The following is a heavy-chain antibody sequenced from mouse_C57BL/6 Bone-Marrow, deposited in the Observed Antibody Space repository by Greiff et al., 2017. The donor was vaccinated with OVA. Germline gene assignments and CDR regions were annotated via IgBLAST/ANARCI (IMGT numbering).Heavy chain of an antibody. Sequence: VQLQQPGAELVRPGSSVKLSCKASGYTFTSYWMHWVKQRPIQGLEWIGNIDPSDSETHYNQKFKDKATLTVDKSSSTAYMQLSSLTSEDSAVYYCARSVGYDPFAYWGQGTLVTVSA. D-gene: IGHD2-3*01. J-gene: IGHJ3*01. CDR2: IDPSDSET. CDR3: ARSVGYDPFAY. V-gene: IGHV1-52*01. CDR1: GYTFTSYW.